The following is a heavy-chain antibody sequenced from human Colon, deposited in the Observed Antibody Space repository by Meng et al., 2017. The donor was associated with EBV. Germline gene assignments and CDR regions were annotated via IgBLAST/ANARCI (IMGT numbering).Heavy chain of an antibody. CDR2: MNPNRGTT. CDR1: GYTLTSYD. CDR3: ATGVADFEY. D-gene: IGHD6-19*01. Sequence: VKLGQAGLGWKKPWASGKVSGKASGYTLTSYDINWVRQGTGQGLEWMGWMNPNRGTTGYAQKFQGRVTMTRNISKSTAYMDLSSLRSEDTAVYYCATGVADFEYWGQGTLVTVSS. V-gene: IGHV1-8*01. J-gene: IGHJ4*02.